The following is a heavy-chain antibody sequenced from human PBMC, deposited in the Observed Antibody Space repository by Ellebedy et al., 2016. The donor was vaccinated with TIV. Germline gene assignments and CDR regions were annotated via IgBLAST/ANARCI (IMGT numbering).Heavy chain of an antibody. CDR3: ARPMFYYHYYMDV. J-gene: IGHJ6*03. CDR2: ISDRNSKR. D-gene: IGHD3-10*02. V-gene: IGHV3-21*01. CDR1: GFVFNSYS. Sequence: GESLKISCAASGFVFNSYSMNWVRQAPGKGLEWVASISDRNSKRFYSDSVKGRFFISRDDTTSSLFLEMNTLRVEDTAVYYCARPMFYYHYYMDVWGKGTTVIV.